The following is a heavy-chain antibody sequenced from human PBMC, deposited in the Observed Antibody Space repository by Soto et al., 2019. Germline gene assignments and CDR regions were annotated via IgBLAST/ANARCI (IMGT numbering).Heavy chain of an antibody. D-gene: IGHD4-4*01. CDR3: ARENMAKHTMDYSNYSDAFDI. CDR1: GGTFSSYA. CDR2: IIPIFGTA. Sequence: SVKVSCKASGGTFSSYAISWVRQAPGQGLEWMGGIIPIFGTANYAQKFQGRVTITADESTSTAYMELSSLRSEDTAVYYCARENMAKHTMDYSNYSDAFDIWGQAPMVTVSS. J-gene: IGHJ3*02. V-gene: IGHV1-69*13.